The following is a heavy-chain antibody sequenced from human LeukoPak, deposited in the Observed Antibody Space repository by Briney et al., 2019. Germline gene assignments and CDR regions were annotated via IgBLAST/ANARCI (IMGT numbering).Heavy chain of an antibody. J-gene: IGHJ4*02. CDR3: ARGGITRSAPFDY. CDR1: GYNFTRYW. D-gene: IGHD1-14*01. Sequence: GESLKIFCKGSGYNFTRYWIGWVRQMPGKGLEWMGIIYPGDSETRYSPSFQDQVTISADKSISTAYLQWSSLKASDTTMYYCARGGITRSAPFDYWGQGALVTVSS. V-gene: IGHV5-51*01. CDR2: IYPGDSET.